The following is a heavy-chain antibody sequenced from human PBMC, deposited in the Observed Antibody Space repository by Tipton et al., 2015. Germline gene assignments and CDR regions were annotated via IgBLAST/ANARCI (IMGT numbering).Heavy chain of an antibody. CDR2: IYHSGST. V-gene: IGHV4-39*01. CDR1: GGSISTSSYY. Sequence: TLSLTCIVSGGSISTSSYYWGWIRQPPGKGLEWIGTIYHSGSTYYNPSLKSRVTISVDTSNQFSLKLSSVTAADTAVYYCARQGGRFRYDSSGHYSPFFDYWGQGTLVTVSS. CDR3: ARQGGRFRYDSSGHYSPFFDY. J-gene: IGHJ4*02. D-gene: IGHD3-22*01.